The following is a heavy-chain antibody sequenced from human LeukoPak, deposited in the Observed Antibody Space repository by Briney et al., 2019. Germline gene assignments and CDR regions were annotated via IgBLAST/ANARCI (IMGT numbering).Heavy chain of an antibody. V-gene: IGHV3-9*01. J-gene: IGHJ3*02. Sequence: GGSLRLSCAASGFTFDDYAMHWVRQAPGKGLEWVSGISWNSGSIGYADSVKGRFTISRDNSKNTLYLQMNSLRAEDTAVYYCAKWESGERYYDSSGYYYARATNDAFDIWGQGTMVTVSS. CDR2: ISWNSGSI. CDR1: GFTFDDYA. CDR3: AKWESGERYYDSSGYYYARATNDAFDI. D-gene: IGHD3-22*01.